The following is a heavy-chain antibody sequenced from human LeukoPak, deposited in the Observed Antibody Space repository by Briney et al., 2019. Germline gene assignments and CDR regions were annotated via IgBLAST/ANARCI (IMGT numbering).Heavy chain of an antibody. CDR3: ARGRDSSGWYPYFDY. CDR1: GGSISSYY. CDR2: IYYSGST. D-gene: IGHD6-19*01. J-gene: IGHJ4*02. V-gene: IGHV4-59*01. Sequence: SETLSLTCTVSGGSISSYYWNWIRQPPGKGLEWIGYIYYSGSTNYNPSPRSRVTISVDTSKNQFSLKLSSVTAADTAVYYCARGRDSSGWYPYFDYWGQGTLVTVSS.